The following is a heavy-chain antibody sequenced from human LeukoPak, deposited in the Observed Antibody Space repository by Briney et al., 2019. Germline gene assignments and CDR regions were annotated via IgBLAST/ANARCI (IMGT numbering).Heavy chain of an antibody. CDR2: INQDGIEK. Sequence: TGGSLRLSCAASGFTFTTYWMSWVRQAPGEGLEWVANINQDGIEKYYVASVRGRLTISGDNAKNSIYVQMNSLRAEDAAVYYCARGFDGYYGFDLWGQGTMVTVSS. D-gene: IGHD5-24*01. J-gene: IGHJ3*01. V-gene: IGHV3-7*05. CDR3: ARGFDGYYGFDL. CDR1: GFTFTTYW.